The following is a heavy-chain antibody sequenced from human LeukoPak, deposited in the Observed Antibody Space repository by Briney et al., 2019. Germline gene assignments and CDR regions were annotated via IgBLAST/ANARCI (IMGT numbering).Heavy chain of an antibody. J-gene: IGHJ4*02. CDR1: GFTFGTYW. CDR3: TRDTGCSGGTCYSFYDS. D-gene: IGHD2-15*01. CDR2: IKEDGSEK. Sequence: PGGSLRLSCAASGFTFGTYWMTWVRQAPGKGLEWVANIKEDGSEKYYVDSVKGRFTISRDNAKNSLYLQMNTLRAEDTAVYYCTRDTGCSGGTCYSFYDSWGQGTLVTVSS. V-gene: IGHV3-7*01.